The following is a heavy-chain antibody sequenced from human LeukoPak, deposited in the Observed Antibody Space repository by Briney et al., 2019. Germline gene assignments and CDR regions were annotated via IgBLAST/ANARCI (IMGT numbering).Heavy chain of an antibody. CDR2: ISRTTSTI. D-gene: IGHD5-12*01. Sequence: GGSLRLSCAASGFTFSSYAMSWVRQAPGKGLEWISYISRTTSTIYYADSVRGRLTVSRDNAKNSLFLQMHSLRAEDTAVYYCARDKIEWLRESYFDYWGQGVLVTVAS. V-gene: IGHV3-48*04. CDR3: ARDKIEWLRESYFDY. J-gene: IGHJ4*02. CDR1: GFTFSSYA.